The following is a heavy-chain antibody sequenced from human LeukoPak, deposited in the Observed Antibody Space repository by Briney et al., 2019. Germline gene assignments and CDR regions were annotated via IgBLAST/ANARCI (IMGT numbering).Heavy chain of an antibody. D-gene: IGHD3-22*01. CDR2: IYPGDSDT. CDR3: ARLTYYYDSSGYYYVPQPDDY. Sequence: GESLKISCKGSGSRFTSYWIGWVRQMPGKGLEWMGIIYPGDSDTRYSPSFQGQVTISADKSISTAYLQWSSLKASDTAMYYCARLTYYYDSSGYYYVPQPDDYWGQGTLVTVSS. CDR1: GSRFTSYW. V-gene: IGHV5-51*01. J-gene: IGHJ4*02.